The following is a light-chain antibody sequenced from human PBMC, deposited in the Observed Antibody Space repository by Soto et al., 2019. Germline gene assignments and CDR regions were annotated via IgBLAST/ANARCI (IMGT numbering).Light chain of an antibody. J-gene: IGLJ2*01. V-gene: IGLV1-44*01. CDR1: SSNIGSNN. Sequence: QSVLTQPPSASGTPGQRVTISCSGSSSNIGSNNVNWYQQFPGTAPKLLIYSNNQRPSGVPDRFSGSKSGTSASLAISGLQSEDEADYYCATWDNSLNGGVFGGGTKLTVL. CDR2: SNN. CDR3: ATWDNSLNGGV.